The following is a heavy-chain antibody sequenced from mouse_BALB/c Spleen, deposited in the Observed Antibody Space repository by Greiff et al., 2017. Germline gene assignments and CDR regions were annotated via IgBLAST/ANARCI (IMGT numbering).Heavy chain of an antibody. CDR1: GYSFTGYY. J-gene: IGHJ3*01. Sequence: VQLQQSGPELVKPGASVKISCKASGYSFTGYYMHWVKQSPVKSLEWIGRINPYNGATSYNQNFKDKASLTVDKSSSTAYMELHSLTSEDSAVYYCARPYSYGGSWFAYWGQGTLVTVSA. CDR3: ARPYSYGGSWFAY. V-gene: IGHV1-31*01. CDR2: INPYNGAT. D-gene: IGHD2-12*01.